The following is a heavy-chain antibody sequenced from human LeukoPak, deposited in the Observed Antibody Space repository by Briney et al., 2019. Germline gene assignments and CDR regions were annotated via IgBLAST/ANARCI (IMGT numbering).Heavy chain of an antibody. V-gene: IGHV2-5*02. CDR3: AHYDTVAHSQCYSFDY. CDR1: GFSLTTRGVG. D-gene: IGHD6-19*01. J-gene: IGHJ4*02. CDR2: IYWDDDK. Sequence: SGPTLVKPTQTLTLTCTFSGFSLTTRGVGVGWIRQPPRKALEWLALIYWDDDKRYSPSLKSRLTITKDTSKNQVVLTMTNMDPVDTATYYCAHYDTVAHSQCYSFDYWGQGTLVTVSS.